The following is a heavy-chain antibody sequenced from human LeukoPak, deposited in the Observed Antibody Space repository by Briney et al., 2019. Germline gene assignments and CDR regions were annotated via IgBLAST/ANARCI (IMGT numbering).Heavy chain of an antibody. J-gene: IGHJ4*02. CDR1: GGSFSGYY. D-gene: IGHD6-13*01. CDR2: INHSGST. V-gene: IGHV4-34*01. CDR3: AREVEQQLVGY. Sequence: SETLSLTCAVYGGSFSGYYWSWIRQPPGKGLEWIGEINHSGSTNYNPSLKSRVTISVDTSKNQFSLKLSSVTAADTAVYYCAREVEQQLVGYWGQGTLVTVSS.